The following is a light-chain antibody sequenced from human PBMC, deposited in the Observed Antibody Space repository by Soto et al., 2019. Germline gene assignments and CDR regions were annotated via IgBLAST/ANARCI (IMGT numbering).Light chain of an antibody. J-gene: IGKJ4*01. CDR1: QTISSY. V-gene: IGKV1-39*01. Sequence: DIQMTQSPSSLSASVGDRVTITCRASQTISSYVNWYQQKPGKAPKLLISGASSLQSGVPSRFSGSGSGTDSTLTISSLQPADFATYYCQQTYSTPLTFGGGTKVAIK. CDR2: GAS. CDR3: QQTYSTPLT.